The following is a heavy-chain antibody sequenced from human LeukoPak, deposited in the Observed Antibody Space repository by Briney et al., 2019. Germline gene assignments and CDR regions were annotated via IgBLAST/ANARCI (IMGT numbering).Heavy chain of an antibody. Sequence: GASVKVSCKASGYTFSGYYMHWVRRAPGQGLEWMGWINPNSGGTNYAQKFQGRVTMTRDTSISTAYMELGRLRSDDTAVYYCARGYPLSTTAAGTYFQHWGQGTLVTVSS. V-gene: IGHV1-2*02. J-gene: IGHJ1*01. CDR1: GYTFSGYY. D-gene: IGHD6-13*01. CDR3: ARGYPLSTTAAGTYFQH. CDR2: INPNSGGT.